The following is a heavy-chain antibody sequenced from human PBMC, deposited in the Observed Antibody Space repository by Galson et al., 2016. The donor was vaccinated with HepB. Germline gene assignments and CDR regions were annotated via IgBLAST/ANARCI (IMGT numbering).Heavy chain of an antibody. D-gene: IGHD1-1*01. CDR3: ARDRRWKEPRCGMDV. Sequence: SETLSLTCAVSGASVSNNNGWSWVRQPPGKGLEWIGEIYHNGRANYNPSLKSRASISLDKSKNQFSLRLSSVTAADTAVYYCARDRRWKEPRCGMDVWGQGTTVAVSS. CDR2: IYHNGRA. J-gene: IGHJ6*02. V-gene: IGHV4-4*02. CDR1: GASVSNNNG.